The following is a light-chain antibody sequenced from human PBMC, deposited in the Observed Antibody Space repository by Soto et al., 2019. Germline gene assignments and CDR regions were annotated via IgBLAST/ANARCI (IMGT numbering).Light chain of an antibody. CDR2: DAS. J-gene: IGKJ4*01. CDR3: HQRTNWPLT. CDR1: QSVSSY. V-gene: IGKV3-11*01. Sequence: EIVLTQSPATLSLSPGERATLSCRASQSVSSYVAWYQQKPGQAPRLLIYDASNRATGIPARFSGSGSGTDFTLTISSLEPEDFAVYYCHQRTNWPLTFGGGTKVEI.